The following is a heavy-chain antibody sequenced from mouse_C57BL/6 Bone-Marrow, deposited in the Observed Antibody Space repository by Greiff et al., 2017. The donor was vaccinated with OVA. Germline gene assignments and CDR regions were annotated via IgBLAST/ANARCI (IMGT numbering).Heavy chain of an antibody. D-gene: IGHD1-1*01. CDR3: ARSGITTVEGDFAMDY. Sequence: VQLQQPGAELVKPGASVKMSCKASGYTFTSYWITWVKPRPGQGLEWIGDIYPGSGRTNYNEKFKSKATLTVDTSSSTAYMQLSSLTSEDSAVYYCARSGITTVEGDFAMDYGGQGTSVTVSS. CDR1: GYTFTSYW. J-gene: IGHJ4*01. V-gene: IGHV1-55*01. CDR2: IYPGSGRT.